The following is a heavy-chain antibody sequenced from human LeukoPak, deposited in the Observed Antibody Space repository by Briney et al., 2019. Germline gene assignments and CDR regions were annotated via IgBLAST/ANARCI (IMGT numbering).Heavy chain of an antibody. CDR3: ATGPGPSGVVAAFDY. CDR2: IVPIFGTA. Sequence: SVKVSCKASGGTFSSYSISWVRQAPGQGLEWMGGIVPIFGTANYAQKFQGRVTITADESTSTAYMELSSLRSEDTAVYYCATGPGPSGVVAAFDYWGQGTLVTVSS. D-gene: IGHD3-22*01. CDR1: GGTFSSYS. V-gene: IGHV1-69*13. J-gene: IGHJ4*02.